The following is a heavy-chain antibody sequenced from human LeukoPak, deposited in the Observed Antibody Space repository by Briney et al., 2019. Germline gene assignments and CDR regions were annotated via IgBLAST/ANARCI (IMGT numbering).Heavy chain of an antibody. D-gene: IGHD3-3*01. CDR3: ARVLLSYDFWSGYYTRDAFDI. J-gene: IGHJ3*02. V-gene: IGHV4-59*01. CDR1: GGSISSYY. CDR2: IYYSGST. Sequence: TAPETLSLTCTVSGGSISSYYWSWIRQPPGKGLEWIGYIYYSGSTNYNPSLKSRVTISVDTSKNQFSLKLSSVTAADTAVYYCARVLLSYDFWSGYYTRDAFDIWGQGTMVTVSS.